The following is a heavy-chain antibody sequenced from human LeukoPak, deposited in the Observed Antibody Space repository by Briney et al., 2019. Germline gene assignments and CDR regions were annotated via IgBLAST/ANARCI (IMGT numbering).Heavy chain of an antibody. CDR3: ASLYSSSWYGDRDRYYFDY. CDR2: FDPEDGET. CDR1: GYTLTELP. D-gene: IGHD6-13*01. Sequence: ASVKVSCKVSGYTLTELPMHWVRQAPGKGLEWMGGFDPEDGETIYAQKFQGRVTMTEDTSTDTAYMELSSLRSEDTAVYYCASLYSSSWYGDRDRYYFDYWGQGTLVTVSS. V-gene: IGHV1-24*01. J-gene: IGHJ4*02.